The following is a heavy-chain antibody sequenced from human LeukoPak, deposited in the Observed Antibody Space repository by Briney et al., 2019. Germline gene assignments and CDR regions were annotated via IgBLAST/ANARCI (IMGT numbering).Heavy chain of an antibody. CDR1: GFTFNTYA. CDR3: AKGNSGYNSGYYYHFFDY. Sequence: GESLKISCAASGFTFNTYAMSWVRQAPGKGLEWVSSIGGGGGTYYADSLKGRFTISRDNPKNTLYLQMNSLRAEDTAVYYCAKGNSGYNSGYYYHFFDYWGQGTLVTVSS. CDR2: IGGGGGT. D-gene: IGHD5-12*01. J-gene: IGHJ4*02. V-gene: IGHV3-23*01.